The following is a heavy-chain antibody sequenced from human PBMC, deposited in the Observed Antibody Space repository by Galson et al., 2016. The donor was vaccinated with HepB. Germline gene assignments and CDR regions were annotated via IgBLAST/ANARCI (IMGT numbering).Heavy chain of an antibody. J-gene: IGHJ5*02. CDR3: ARESVVAGEPGWFDP. V-gene: IGHV3-21*01. CDR1: GFPFTGYS. CDR2: ISASSNHI. D-gene: IGHD6-19*01. Sequence: SLRLSCAASGFPFTGYSMNWVRQAPGKGLEWVAYISASSNHIYYVDSVRGRFSVSRDNSKNSAYLQMNSLRTVDTAVYFCARESVVAGEPGWFDPWGLGTLVTVSS.